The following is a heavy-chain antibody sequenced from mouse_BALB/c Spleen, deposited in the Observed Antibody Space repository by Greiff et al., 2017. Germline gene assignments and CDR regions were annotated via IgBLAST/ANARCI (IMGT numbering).Heavy chain of an antibody. J-gene: IGHJ2*01. CDR2: IWAGGST. V-gene: IGHV2-9*02. Sequence: QVQLKESGPGLVAPSQSLSITCTVSGFSLTSYGVHWVRQPPGKGLEWLGVIWAGGSTNYNSALMSRLSISKDNSKSQVFLKMNSLQTDDTAMYYCARDRTGTYYFDYWGQGTTLTVSS. CDR1: GFSLTSYG. D-gene: IGHD4-1*01. CDR3: ARDRTGTYYFDY.